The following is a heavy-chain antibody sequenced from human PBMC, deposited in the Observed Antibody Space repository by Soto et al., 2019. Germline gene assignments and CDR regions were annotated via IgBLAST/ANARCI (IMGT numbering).Heavy chain of an antibody. CDR3: ARVRCTNGFCYAPSDH. D-gene: IGHD2-8*01. CDR2: ISSNGRST. V-gene: IGHV3-64*01. CDR1: GFTFSTYA. J-gene: IGHJ1*01. Sequence: PGGSLRLSCATSGFTFSTYAMHWVRQAPGKGLEYVSAISSNGRSTYYANSVKGRFTISRDNSKNTLYLQMDSLRAEDMAVYYWARVRCTNGFCYAPSDHGGQGPLVTVS.